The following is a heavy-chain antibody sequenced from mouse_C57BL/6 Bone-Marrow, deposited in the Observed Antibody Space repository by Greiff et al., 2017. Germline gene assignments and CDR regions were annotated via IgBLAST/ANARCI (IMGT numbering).Heavy chain of an antibody. CDR3: ARRGFITTVVAPFDY. J-gene: IGHJ2*01. V-gene: IGHV1-64*01. CDR2: IHPNSGST. CDR1: GYTFTSYW. Sequence: VQLQQPGAELVKPGASVKLSCKASGYTFTSYWMHWVKQRPGQGLEWIGMIHPNSGSTNYNEKFKSKATLPVDKSSSTAYMQLSSLTSEDSAVYYCARRGFITTVVAPFDYWGQGTTLTVSS. D-gene: IGHD1-1*01.